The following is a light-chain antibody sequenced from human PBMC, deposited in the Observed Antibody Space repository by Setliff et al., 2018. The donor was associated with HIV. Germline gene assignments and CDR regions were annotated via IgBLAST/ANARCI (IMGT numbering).Light chain of an antibody. CDR1: SSDVGGYDY. J-gene: IGLJ3*02. CDR2: DVS. Sequence: ALAQPRSVSGSRGQTVTFSCTGGSSDVGGYDYVSWYQQHPGKAPKLIIYDVSKRPSGVPARFSGFKSGNTAYLTISGLQPEDEAEYYCSSYTSSSTLVVFGGGTKVTVL. CDR3: SSYTSSSTLVV. V-gene: IGLV2-11*01.